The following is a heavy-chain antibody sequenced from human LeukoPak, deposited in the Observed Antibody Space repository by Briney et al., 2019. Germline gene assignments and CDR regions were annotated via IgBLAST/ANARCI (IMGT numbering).Heavy chain of an antibody. CDR2: ISSSSSTI. Sequence: GGSLRLSCAASGFTFSSYSMNWVRQAPGKGLEWVSYISSSSSTIYYADSVKGRFTISRDNAKNSLYLQMNSLRAEDTAVYYCASIYCSSTSCQKSYWGQGTLVTVSS. V-gene: IGHV3-48*01. CDR1: GFTFSSYS. CDR3: ASIYCSSTSCQKSY. D-gene: IGHD2-2*01. J-gene: IGHJ4*02.